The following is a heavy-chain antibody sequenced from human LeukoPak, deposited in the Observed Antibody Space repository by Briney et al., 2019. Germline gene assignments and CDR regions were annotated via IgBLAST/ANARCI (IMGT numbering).Heavy chain of an antibody. CDR1: GFSLSTSGMC. V-gene: IGHV2-70*01. CDR2: IDWDDDK. J-gene: IGHJ4*02. D-gene: IGHD6-6*01. CDR3: ARMGGSSSSGGIDY. Sequence: SGPALVKPTRTLTLTCTFSGFSLSTSGMCVSWIRQPPGKALEWLALIDWDDDKYYSTSLKTRLTISKDTSKNQVVLTTTNMDPVDTATYYCARMGGSSSSGGIDYWGQGTLVTVSS.